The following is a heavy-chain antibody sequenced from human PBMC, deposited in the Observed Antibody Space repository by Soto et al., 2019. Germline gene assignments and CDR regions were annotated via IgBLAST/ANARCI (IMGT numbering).Heavy chain of an antibody. CDR3: ATGQQVRMADI. J-gene: IGHJ3*02. V-gene: IGHV1-69*02. Sequence: SVKVSCKASGGTFSSNTISWVRQAPGQGLEWMGRIIPILGIANYAQKFQGRVTITADKSTSTAYMELSSLRAEDTAVYFCATGQQVRMADIWGQGTMVTVSS. CDR1: GGTFSSNT. D-gene: IGHD6-13*01. CDR2: IIPILGIA.